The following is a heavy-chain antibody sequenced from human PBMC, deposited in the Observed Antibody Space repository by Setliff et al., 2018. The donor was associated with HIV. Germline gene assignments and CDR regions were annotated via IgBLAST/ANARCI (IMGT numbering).Heavy chain of an antibody. CDR1: GGSISSGSYY. D-gene: IGHD3-10*01. CDR3: ASTTSGVSGSYPAHAFDI. Sequence: PSETLSLTCTVSGGSISSGSYYWSWIRQPAGKGLEWIGRIYTSGRIDYNPSLKCRVTISVDTSNKQFSLNLSSVTAADTAVYYCASTTSGVSGSYPAHAFDIWGQGTMVTVS. J-gene: IGHJ3*02. CDR2: IYTSGRI. V-gene: IGHV4-61*02.